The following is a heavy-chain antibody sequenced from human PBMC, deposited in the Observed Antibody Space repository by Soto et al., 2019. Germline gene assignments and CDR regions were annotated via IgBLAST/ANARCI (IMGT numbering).Heavy chain of an antibody. CDR2: FRSGGGT. V-gene: IGHV4-59*01. CDR3: VRQGSGVRHGLVDV. Sequence: QVQLQESGPGLVKPSETLSLTCTVSGDSISSYNLAWIRQPPGTGLEWIWYFRSGGGTSYNPSLLSRGAISADTSMKQFALRLSSVPAADTAVYYCVRQGSGVRHGLVDVWGQGTTVTVSS. CDR1: GDSISSYN. J-gene: IGHJ6*02. D-gene: IGHD3-10*01.